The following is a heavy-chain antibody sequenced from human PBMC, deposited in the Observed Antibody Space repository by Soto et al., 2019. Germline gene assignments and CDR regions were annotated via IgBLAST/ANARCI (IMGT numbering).Heavy chain of an antibody. V-gene: IGHV1-46*01. J-gene: IGHJ5*02. Sequence: VASVKVSCKASGYTFTSYFMHWVRQAPGQGLEWMGIINPSGGSTSYAQKFQGRVTMTRDTSKNSLYLQMNSLRAEDTAVYYCARDLNYDILTGYYTIGWFDPWGQGTLVTVSS. CDR1: GYTFTSYF. CDR3: ARDLNYDILTGYYTIGWFDP. CDR2: INPSGGST. D-gene: IGHD3-9*01.